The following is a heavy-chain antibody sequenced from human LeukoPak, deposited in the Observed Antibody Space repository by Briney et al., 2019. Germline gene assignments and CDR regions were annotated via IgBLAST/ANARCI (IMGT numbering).Heavy chain of an antibody. CDR2: INPNSGGT. V-gene: IGHV1-2*02. J-gene: IGHJ5*02. CDR1: GYTFTGYY. Sequence: GASVKVSCKASGYTFTGYYMHWVRQAPGQGLEWMGWINPNSGGTNYAQKFQGRVTITRDMSTSTAYMELSSLRSEDTAVYYCAADIVGATSWGQGTLVTVSS. D-gene: IGHD1-26*01. CDR3: AADIVGATS.